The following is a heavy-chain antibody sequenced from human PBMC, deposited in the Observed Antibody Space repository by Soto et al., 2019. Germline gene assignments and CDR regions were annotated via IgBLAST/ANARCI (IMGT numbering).Heavy chain of an antibody. J-gene: IGHJ5*02. V-gene: IGHV4-38-2*01. D-gene: IGHD6-6*01. CDR2: IYHSGST. CDR3: ARVLEYTRTRRCEYWFDP. CDR1: GYPITSGYY. Sequence: GTLGLTCAVSGYPITSGYYWGLTRQPPGKGLEWIGSIYHSGSTYYNPSLKSRGTISVDTSKTQFSLKLSSVTAADTAVYYCARVLEYTRTRRCEYWFDPWGQGNRLT.